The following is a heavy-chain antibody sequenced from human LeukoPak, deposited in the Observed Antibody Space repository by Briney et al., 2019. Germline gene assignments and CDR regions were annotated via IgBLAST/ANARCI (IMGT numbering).Heavy chain of an antibody. CDR1: GGSISSSSYY. D-gene: IGHD3-22*01. CDR2: IYYSGST. CDR3: ARDFDSSGYYYRPLYFDY. J-gene: IGHJ4*02. Sequence: SETLSLTCTVSGGSISSSSYYWGWIRQPPGKGLEWIGSIYYSGSTYYNPSLKSRVTISVDTSKNQFSLKLSSVTAADTAVYYCARDFDSSGYYYRPLYFDYWGQGTLVTVSS. V-gene: IGHV4-39*07.